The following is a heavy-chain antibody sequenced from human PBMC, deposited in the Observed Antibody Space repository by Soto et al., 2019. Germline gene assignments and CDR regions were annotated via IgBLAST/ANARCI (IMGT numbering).Heavy chain of an antibody. J-gene: IGHJ4*02. V-gene: IGHV1-3*01. D-gene: IGHD3-22*01. CDR1: GYTFTSYA. CDR2: INAGNGNT. Sequence: ASVKVSCKASGYTFTSYAMHWVRQSPGQRLEWMGWINAGNGNTKYSQKFQGRVTITRDTSASTAYMELSSLRSEDTAVYYCARSSGYYLIDDDRGQRTPVTVSS. CDR3: ARSSGYYLIDDD.